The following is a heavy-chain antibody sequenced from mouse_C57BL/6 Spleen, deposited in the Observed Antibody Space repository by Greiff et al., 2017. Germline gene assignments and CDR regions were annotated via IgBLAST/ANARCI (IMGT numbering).Heavy chain of an antibody. Sequence: EVQLVESGGDLVKPGGSLKLSCAASGFTFSSYGMSWVRQTPDKRLEWVATISRGGSYTYYPDSVKGRFTISRDNAKTTLYLQMSSLKSEDTAMYYCARRDAYDYDDYAMDYWGQGTSVTVSS. V-gene: IGHV5-6*01. J-gene: IGHJ4*01. CDR3: ARRDAYDYDDYAMDY. CDR1: GFTFSSYG. CDR2: ISRGGSYT. D-gene: IGHD2-4*01.